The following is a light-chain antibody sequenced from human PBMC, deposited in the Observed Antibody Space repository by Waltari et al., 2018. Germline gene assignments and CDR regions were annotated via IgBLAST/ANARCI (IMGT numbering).Light chain of an antibody. Sequence: ETVLTQSPGTLSLSPGERATLSCGASQSVTSSHLAWYQQKPGQAPRLLIYGASSRATGIPDRFSGSGSGTDFTLTITRLEPEDFAVYYCQQYGNSPRTFGQGTEVEIK. CDR3: QQYGNSPRT. J-gene: IGKJ1*01. CDR2: GAS. V-gene: IGKV3-20*01. CDR1: QSVTSSH.